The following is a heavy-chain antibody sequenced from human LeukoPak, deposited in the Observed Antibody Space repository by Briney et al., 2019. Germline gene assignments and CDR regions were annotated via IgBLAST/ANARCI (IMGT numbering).Heavy chain of an antibody. D-gene: IGHD3-22*01. CDR3: ARSPRGIFPYYYDSSGYYWYY. Sequence: EINHSGSTNYNPSLKSRVTISVDTSKNQFSLKLSSVTAADTAVYYCARSPRGIFPYYYDSSGYYWYYWGQGTLVTVSS. J-gene: IGHJ4*02. CDR2: INHSGST. V-gene: IGHV4-34*01.